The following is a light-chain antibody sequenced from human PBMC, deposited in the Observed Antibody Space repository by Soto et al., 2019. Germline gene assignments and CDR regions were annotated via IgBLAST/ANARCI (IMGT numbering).Light chain of an antibody. J-gene: IGKJ1*01. Sequence: EIVLTQSPATLSLSPGERATLSCRASQSISSYLAWYQQKRGQAPRLLIYDASNRATGIPARFSGSGSGTDCTRTISSLEPEDFAVYYCQQRNNWPPWTFGQGTKVEIK. CDR2: DAS. V-gene: IGKV3-11*01. CDR1: QSISSY. CDR3: QQRNNWPPWT.